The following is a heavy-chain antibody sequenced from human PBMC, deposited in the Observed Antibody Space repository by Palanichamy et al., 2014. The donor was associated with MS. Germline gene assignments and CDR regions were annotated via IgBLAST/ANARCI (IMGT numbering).Heavy chain of an antibody. V-gene: IGHV4-39*01. Sequence: QLQLQESGPGLVKPSETLSLTCTVSGASISDSHDYWGWIRQPPGKGLEWIGSVHYAGATFYNPSLKSRVITSADTSKNQFSLKMNSVTAADTAVYFCARRGGDYILDFWGQGMLVTVSS. J-gene: IGHJ4*02. CDR2: VHYAGAT. D-gene: IGHD4-11*01. CDR1: GASISDSHDY. CDR3: ARRGGDYILDF.